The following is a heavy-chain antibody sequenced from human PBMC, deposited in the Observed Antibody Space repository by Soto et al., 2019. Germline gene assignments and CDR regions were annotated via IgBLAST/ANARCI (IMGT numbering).Heavy chain of an antibody. D-gene: IGHD6-6*01. CDR3: ARGGGIAARLGYYYGMDV. Sequence: PSETLSLTCAVYGGSFSGYYWSWIRQPPGKGLEWIGEINHSGSTNYNPSLKSRVTISVDTSKNQFSLKLSSVTAADTAVYYCARGGGIAARLGYYYGMDVWGQGTTVTVSS. V-gene: IGHV4-34*01. CDR1: GGSFSGYY. J-gene: IGHJ6*02. CDR2: INHSGST.